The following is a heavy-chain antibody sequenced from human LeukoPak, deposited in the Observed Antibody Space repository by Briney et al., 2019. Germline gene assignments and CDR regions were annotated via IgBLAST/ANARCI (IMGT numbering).Heavy chain of an antibody. Sequence: PSETLSLTCTFSGGSISSYYWSWIRQPAGKGLEWIGRISTSGGTHYSPSLQSRVTMSLDTSKNQLSLKLSSVTAADTAVYYCARYASSSGPYYFDYWGQGTLVSVSS. V-gene: IGHV4-4*07. CDR1: GGSISSYY. CDR3: ARYASSSGPYYFDY. J-gene: IGHJ4*02. D-gene: IGHD6-6*01. CDR2: ISTSGGT.